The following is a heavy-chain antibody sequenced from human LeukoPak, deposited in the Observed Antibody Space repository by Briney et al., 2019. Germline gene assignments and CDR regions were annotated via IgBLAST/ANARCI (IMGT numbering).Heavy chain of an antibody. CDR3: ARARYSSSSYYYGMDV. D-gene: IGHD6-13*01. J-gene: IGHJ6*02. CDR1: GGSFSGYY. CDR2: IYYSGST. Sequence: PSETLSLTCAVYGGSFSGYYWSWIRQHPGKGLEWIGYIYYSGSTYYNPSLKSRVTISVDTSKNQFSLKLSSVTAADTAVYYCARARYSSSSYYYGMDVWGQGTTVTVSS. V-gene: IGHV4-31*11.